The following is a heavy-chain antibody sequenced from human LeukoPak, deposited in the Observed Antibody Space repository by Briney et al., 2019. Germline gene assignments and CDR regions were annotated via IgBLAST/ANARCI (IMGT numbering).Heavy chain of an antibody. D-gene: IGHD6-13*01. Sequence: GGSLRLSCAASGFTFSSYAMSWVRQAPGKGLEWVSAISGSGGSTYYAGSVKGRFTISRDNSKNTLYLQMNSLRAEDTAVYYCAKVGAAAGFDYYGMDVWGQGTTVTVSS. CDR3: AKVGAAAGFDYYGMDV. V-gene: IGHV3-23*01. CDR2: ISGSGGST. CDR1: GFTFSSYA. J-gene: IGHJ6*02.